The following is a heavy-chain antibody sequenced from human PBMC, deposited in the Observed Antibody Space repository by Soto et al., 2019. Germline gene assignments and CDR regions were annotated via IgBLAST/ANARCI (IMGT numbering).Heavy chain of an antibody. CDR3: ASDRALGSNWNYYLET. CDR2: ISSSSSNI. CDR1: GFTFSSRA. Sequence: GGSLRLSCTASGFTFSSRAMNWVRQFPGRGLEWVSYISSSSSNIDYADSVKGRFTVSRDNAKNSLYLHMNTLRDEDTAVYYCASDRALGSNWNYYLETWAQETLVTISS. J-gene: IGHJ4*02. V-gene: IGHV3-48*02. D-gene: IGHD1-20*01.